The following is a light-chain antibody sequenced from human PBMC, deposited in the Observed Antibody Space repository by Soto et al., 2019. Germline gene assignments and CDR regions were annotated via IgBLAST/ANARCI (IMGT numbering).Light chain of an antibody. V-gene: IGKV1-5*01. CDR2: GAS. Sequence: IHMTHSPSTLSASFGYRFTISFRASQNIFPYLAWYQQKPGKAPKLLIFGASTLQNGVPARFSGGGFGTEFTLTITSLQPEDFATYYCHQVYTYPRTFGQGTKVDIK. CDR3: HQVYTYPRT. CDR1: QNIFPY. J-gene: IGKJ1*01.